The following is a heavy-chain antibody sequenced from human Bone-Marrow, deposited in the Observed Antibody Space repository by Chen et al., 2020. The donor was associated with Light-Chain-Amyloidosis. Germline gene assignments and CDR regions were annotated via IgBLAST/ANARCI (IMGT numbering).Heavy chain of an antibody. V-gene: IGHV3-23*01. Sequence: LGQRGGSLRLSCAASGFAFSSYAMSWVRQAPGKGLEWVSTISGSGGSRYYGDSVKGRLTISRDNSKNALFLQMNGLRAEDTAVYYCAKDISYDDILPGYPADAFDIWGQGTMVTVSS. CDR2: ISGSGGSR. D-gene: IGHD3-9*01. CDR1: GFAFSSYA. CDR3: AKDISYDDILPGYPADAFDI. J-gene: IGHJ3*02.